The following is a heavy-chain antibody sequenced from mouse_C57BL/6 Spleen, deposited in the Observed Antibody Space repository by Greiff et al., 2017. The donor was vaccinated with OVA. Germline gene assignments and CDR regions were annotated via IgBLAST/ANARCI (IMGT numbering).Heavy chain of an antibody. V-gene: IGHV1-69*01. D-gene: IGHD1-1*01. Sequence: VQLQQPGAELVMPGASVQLSCKASGYTFTSSWMHWVKQRPGQGLEWIGELDPSDSYTNYNQKFQGKSTLTVDKSSSTAYMQRSRLTSEDIAVYYCARPFITTVVMYLYFWGTGTTVTVSS. CDR2: LDPSDSYT. CDR3: ARPFITTVVMYLYF. J-gene: IGHJ1*03. CDR1: GYTFTSSW.